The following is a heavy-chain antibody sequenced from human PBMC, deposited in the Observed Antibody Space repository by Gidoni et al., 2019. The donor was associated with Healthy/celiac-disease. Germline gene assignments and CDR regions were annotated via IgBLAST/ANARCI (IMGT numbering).Heavy chain of an antibody. CDR2: IYYSGRT. D-gene: IGHD5-12*01. Sequence: QLQLQESGPGLVKPSETLSLTCTVSGGSISSSSYSWGWIRQPPGKGLEWIGSIYYSGRTYYNPSLKSRVTISVDTSKNQFSLKLSSVTAADTAVYYCASWALGGLDGYKSTSFDYWGQGTLVTVSS. J-gene: IGHJ4*02. CDR3: ASWALGGLDGYKSTSFDY. V-gene: IGHV4-39*01. CDR1: GGSISSSSYS.